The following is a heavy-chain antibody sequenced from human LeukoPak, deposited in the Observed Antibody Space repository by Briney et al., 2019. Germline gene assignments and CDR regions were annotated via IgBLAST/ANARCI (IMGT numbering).Heavy chain of an antibody. CDR2: ISYDGSNK. CDR3: AREIVVVVPAALDY. CDR1: GSTFSSYA. J-gene: IGHJ4*02. Sequence: GGSLRLSCAASGSTFSSYAMHWVRQAPGKGLEWVAVISYDGSNKYYADSVKGRFTISRDNSKNTLYLQMNSLRAEDTAVYYCAREIVVVVPAALDYWGQGTLVTVSS. V-gene: IGHV3-30*04. D-gene: IGHD2-2*01.